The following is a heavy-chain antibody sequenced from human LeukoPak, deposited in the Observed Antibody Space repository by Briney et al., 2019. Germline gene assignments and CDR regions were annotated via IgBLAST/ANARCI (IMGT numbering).Heavy chain of an antibody. V-gene: IGHV4-59*01. D-gene: IGHD6-13*01. CDR2: IYYSGST. CDR3: ARDHGTPGIAAAGKRNYYYGMDV. CDR1: GGSISSYY. J-gene: IGHJ6*02. Sequence: SETLSLTCTVSGGSISSYYWSWIRQPPGKGLEWIGYIYYSGSTNYNPSLKSRVTISVDTSKNQFSLKLSSVTAADTAVYYCARDHGTPGIAAAGKRNYYYGMDVWGQGTTVTVSS.